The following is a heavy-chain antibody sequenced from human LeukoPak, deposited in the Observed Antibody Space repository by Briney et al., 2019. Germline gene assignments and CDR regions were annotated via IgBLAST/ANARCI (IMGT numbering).Heavy chain of an antibody. D-gene: IGHD1-26*01. CDR1: GFTFSSYA. CDR2: ISGSGGST. J-gene: IGHJ4*02. V-gene: IGHV3-23*01. CDR3: AKDRMVGTGEYYFDY. Sequence: PGGSLRLSCAASGFTFSSYAMSWVRQAPGKGLEWVSAISGSGGSTYYADSVKGQFTISRDNSKNTLYLQMNSLRAEDTAVYYCAKDRMVGTGEYYFDYWGQGTLVTVSS.